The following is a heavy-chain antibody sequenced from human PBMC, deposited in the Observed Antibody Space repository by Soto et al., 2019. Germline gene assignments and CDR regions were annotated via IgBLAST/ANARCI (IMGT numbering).Heavy chain of an antibody. J-gene: IGHJ6*02. CDR2: INPKSGGT. V-gene: IGHV1-2*04. CDR3: ARGDSTDCSNGVCSFFYNHDMDV. D-gene: IGHD2-8*01. CDR1: GYSFTDYH. Sequence: QVQLVQSGAEVKKPGASVKVSCKASGYSFTDYHTHWVRQAPGQGLEWLGRINPKSGGTSTAQKFQGWVTMTTDTFISTASMELTRLTSDDTAIYYCARGDSTDCSNGVCSFFYNHDMDVWGQGTTVTVSS.